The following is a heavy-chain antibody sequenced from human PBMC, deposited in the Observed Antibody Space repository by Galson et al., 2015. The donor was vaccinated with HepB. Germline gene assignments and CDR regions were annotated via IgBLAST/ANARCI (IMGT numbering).Heavy chain of an antibody. J-gene: IGHJ4*02. Sequence: CAISGDSVSSNTAAWNWIRQSPSRGLEWLGRTYCRSKCYNDYALSVKSRITINADTSKNQFSLQLNSVTPEDTAVYYCARDPLTNYDVLTGHYSTAGFDCWGQGSLVTVSP. D-gene: IGHD3-9*01. CDR3: ARDPLTNYDVLTGHYSTAGFDC. V-gene: IGHV6-1*01. CDR1: GDSVSSNTAA. CDR2: TYCRSKCYN.